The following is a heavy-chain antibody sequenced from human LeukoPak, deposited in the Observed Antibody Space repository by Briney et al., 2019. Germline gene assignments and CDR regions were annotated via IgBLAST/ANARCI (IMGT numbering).Heavy chain of an antibody. V-gene: IGHV1-2*02. CDR1: GYTFTGYY. CDR2: INPNSGGT. Sequence: ASVKVSCKASGYTFTGYYMHWVRQAPGQGLEWMGWINPNSGGTNYVQKFQGRVTMTRDTSISTAYMELSRLRSDDTAVYYCARRQLVGATDYWGQGTLVTVSS. D-gene: IGHD1-26*01. J-gene: IGHJ4*02. CDR3: ARRQLVGATDY.